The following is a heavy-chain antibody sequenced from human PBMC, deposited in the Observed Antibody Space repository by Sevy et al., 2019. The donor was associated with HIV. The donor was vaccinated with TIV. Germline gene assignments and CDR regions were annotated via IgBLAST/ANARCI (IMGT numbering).Heavy chain of an antibody. D-gene: IGHD3-3*01. V-gene: IGHV4-59*01. CDR2: IFYSGSA. CDR3: ARDAKRSGYHSYFDY. J-gene: IGHJ4*02. CDR1: GGSISNYY. Sequence: SETLSLTCTVSGGSISNYYWSWIRQPPGKGLEWIGNIFYSGSANYKSSPESRVTISVDTSKNQFTLELTSVTAADTARYYGARDAKRSGYHSYFDYWGQGTLVTVSS.